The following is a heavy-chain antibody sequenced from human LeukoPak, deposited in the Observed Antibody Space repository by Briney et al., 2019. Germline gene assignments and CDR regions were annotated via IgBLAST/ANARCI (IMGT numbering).Heavy chain of an antibody. Sequence: PGGSLRLSCAASGFTVSSNYMSWVRQAPGKGLEWVSVIYSGGSTYYADSVKGRFTISRDNSKNTLYLQMNSLRAEDTAVYYCAKGWLYYYGSGSYSSDAFDIWGQGTMVTVSS. CDR3: AKGWLYYYGSGSYSSDAFDI. CDR2: IYSGGST. D-gene: IGHD3-10*01. V-gene: IGHV3-66*01. CDR1: GFTVSSNY. J-gene: IGHJ3*02.